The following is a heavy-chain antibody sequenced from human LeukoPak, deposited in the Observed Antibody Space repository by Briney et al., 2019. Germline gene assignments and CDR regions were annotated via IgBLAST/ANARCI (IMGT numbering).Heavy chain of an antibody. Sequence: GGSLRLSCAASGFTFSTYWMNWVRQAPGKGLEWVANINQDGSVKYYVDSVKGRFTISRDNAKNSLYLQMNSLRAEDTAVYYCARDSSVVRGAFDYWGQGTLVTVSS. CDR1: GFTFSTYW. CDR3: ARDSSVVRGAFDY. CDR2: INQDGSVK. J-gene: IGHJ4*02. V-gene: IGHV3-7*01. D-gene: IGHD3-10*01.